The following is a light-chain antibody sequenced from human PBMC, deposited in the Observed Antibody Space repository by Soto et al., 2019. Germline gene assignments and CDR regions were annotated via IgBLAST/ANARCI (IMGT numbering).Light chain of an antibody. CDR3: QQSNIAPIT. V-gene: IGKV1-5*01. CDR2: EDY. CDR1: QSISRW. Sequence: DIQMTQSPATLSASVGYRVTITCRASQSISRWLTWYQQKPGKAPKLLIYEDYSLESGVPSRFSGSGSGTEFTLTIGGMQPDEFATYYCQQSNIAPITCGQGTRLAI. J-gene: IGKJ5*01.